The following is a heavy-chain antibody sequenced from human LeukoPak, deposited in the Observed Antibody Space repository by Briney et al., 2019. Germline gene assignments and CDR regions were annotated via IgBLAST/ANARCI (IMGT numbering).Heavy chain of an antibody. CDR2: IIPIFRRA. V-gene: IGHV1-69*13. CDR1: GGTFSSYA. J-gene: IGHJ4*02. D-gene: IGHD3-16*01. Sequence: SVKVSCKASGGTFSSYAISWVRQAPGQGLEWMGGIIPIFRRANYAQKFQDRLTITADESTTEVYMELTRLKSDDTAIYYCARVGEFGINSAMVLPDWGQGSLVTVSS. CDR3: ARVGEFGINSAMVLPD.